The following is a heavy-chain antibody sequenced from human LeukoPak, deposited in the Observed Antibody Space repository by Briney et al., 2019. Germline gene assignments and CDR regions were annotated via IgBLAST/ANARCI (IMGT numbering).Heavy chain of an antibody. CDR1: GFTLSSYS. J-gene: IGHJ4*02. CDR2: MSSTTTNI. D-gene: IGHD1-26*01. Sequence: GGSLRLSCAASGFTLSSYSMNWVRQAPGKGLEWVSYMSSTTTNIYYRDSVKGRFTISRDAAENSLYLQMNSLRAEDTAVYYCARDPLPLVGATSGYWGQGTLVTVSS. CDR3: ARDPLPLVGATSGY. V-gene: IGHV3-48*01.